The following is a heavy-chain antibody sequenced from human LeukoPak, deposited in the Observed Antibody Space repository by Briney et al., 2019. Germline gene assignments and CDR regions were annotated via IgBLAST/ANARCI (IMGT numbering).Heavy chain of an antibody. V-gene: IGHV3-23*01. CDR2: INDGGGNT. CDR1: GFTFRSYD. Sequence: PGVSLTLSCAACGFTFRSYDMSWVRQSPGKGRVCVLHINDGGGNTYYAHSGRGLITISRDNTKNTLYLQINSSRAEDTCVYDCAKFPCSTNGVLYYYYYFDVWGKGTTVTVSS. D-gene: IGHD2-8*01. CDR3: AKFPCSTNGVLYYYYYFDV. J-gene: IGHJ6*03.